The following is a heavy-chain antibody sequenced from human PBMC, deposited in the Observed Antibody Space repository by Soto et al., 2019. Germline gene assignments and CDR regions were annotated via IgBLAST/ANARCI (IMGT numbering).Heavy chain of an antibody. D-gene: IGHD3-9*01. Sequence: GVSLRLSCEGSGFTCSPHNMNWVRQAPGKGLEWVSYISSSSSTIYYADSVKGRFTISRDNDKNSLYLQINSLRAEDTAVYYCARESGHQYFYYYYMDVWGNGTTVTVSS. CDR3: ARESGHQYFYYYYMDV. CDR2: ISSSSSTI. CDR1: GFTCSPHN. V-gene: IGHV3-48*01. J-gene: IGHJ6*03.